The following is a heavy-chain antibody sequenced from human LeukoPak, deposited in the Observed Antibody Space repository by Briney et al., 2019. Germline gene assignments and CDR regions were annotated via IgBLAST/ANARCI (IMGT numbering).Heavy chain of an antibody. V-gene: IGHV4-39*07. D-gene: IGHD6-13*01. Sequence: NSSETLSLTCTVSGGSSTSNNYYWGWIRQPPGEGLEWIGSIFYSGGTNYNPSLKSRVTILIDTSKNQFSLKLSSVTAADTAVYYCARHRAAAGIYYYYYMDVWGKGTTVTISS. CDR2: IFYSGGT. J-gene: IGHJ6*03. CDR1: GGSSTSNNYY. CDR3: ARHRAAAGIYYYYYMDV.